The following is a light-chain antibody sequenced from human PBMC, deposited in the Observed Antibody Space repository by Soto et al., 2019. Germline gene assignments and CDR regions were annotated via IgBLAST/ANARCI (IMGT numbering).Light chain of an antibody. Sequence: QTVVTQEPSFSVSPGRTVTLTCGLSSGSVSTSYYPSWYQQTPGQAPRTLIYSTNTRSSGVPDRFSGSILGNKAALTITGGQADDESDYYCVLYMGSGISVFGGGTKVTVL. CDR1: SGSVSTSYY. CDR3: VLYMGSGISV. J-gene: IGLJ2*01. V-gene: IGLV8-61*01. CDR2: STN.